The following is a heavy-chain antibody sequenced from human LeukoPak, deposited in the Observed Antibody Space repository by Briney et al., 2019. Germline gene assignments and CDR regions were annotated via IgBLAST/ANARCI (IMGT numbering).Heavy chain of an antibody. D-gene: IGHD2-15*01. Sequence: GGCLRLSCLTSGFTLSTNAMSWVRQAPGRGLEWVSAISNNGGYTYYADSVQGRFTISRDNSKSTLCLQMNSLRAEDTAVYYCAKQLGYCSDGSCYFPYWGQGTLVTVSS. V-gene: IGHV3-23*01. J-gene: IGHJ4*02. CDR3: AKQLGYCSDGSCYFPY. CDR1: GFTLSTNA. CDR2: ISNNGGYT.